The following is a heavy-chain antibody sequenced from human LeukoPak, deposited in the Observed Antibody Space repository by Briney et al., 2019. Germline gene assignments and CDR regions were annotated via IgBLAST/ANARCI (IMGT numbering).Heavy chain of an antibody. CDR1: GGTFSSYA. CDR3: ARDRIVVVPAAMGQPYYYYYGMDV. V-gene: IGHV1-69*01. CDR2: IIPIFGTA. J-gene: IGHJ6*02. Sequence: GSSVKVSCKASGGTFSSYAISWVRQAPGQGLEWMGGIIPIFGTANYAQKFQGRVTITADESTRTAYMELSSLRSEDTAVYYCARDRIVVVPAAMGQPYYYYYGMDVWGQGTTVTVSS. D-gene: IGHD2-2*01.